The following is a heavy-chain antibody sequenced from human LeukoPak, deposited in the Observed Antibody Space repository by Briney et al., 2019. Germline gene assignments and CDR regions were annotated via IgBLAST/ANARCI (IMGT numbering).Heavy chain of an antibody. J-gene: IGHJ3*02. CDR1: GGSISSYY. D-gene: IGHD3-3*01. Sequence: PSETLSLTCTVSGGSISSYYWSWIRQPPGKRLEWIGYIYYSGSTNYNPSLKSRVTISVDTSKNQFSLKLSSVTAADTAVYYCARPQNGFWSGQGAFDIWGQGTMVTVSS. CDR2: IYYSGST. V-gene: IGHV4-59*01. CDR3: ARPQNGFWSGQGAFDI.